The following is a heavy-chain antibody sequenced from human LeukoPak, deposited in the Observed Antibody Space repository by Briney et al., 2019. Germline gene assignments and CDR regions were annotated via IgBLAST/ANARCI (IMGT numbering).Heavy chain of an antibody. CDR3: ARELARSGSYYSDY. CDR2: INPNSGGT. D-gene: IGHD1-26*01. J-gene: IGHJ4*02. CDR1: GYTFTSYH. Sequence: GASVKVSCKASGYTFTSYHMHWVRQAPGQGLEWMGRINPNSGGTNYAQKFQGRVTMTRDTSISTAYMELSRLRSDDTAVYYCARELARSGSYYSDYWGQGTLVTVSS. V-gene: IGHV1-2*06.